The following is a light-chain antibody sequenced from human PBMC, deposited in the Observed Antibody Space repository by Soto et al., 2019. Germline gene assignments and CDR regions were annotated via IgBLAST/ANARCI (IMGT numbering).Light chain of an antibody. CDR3: ISFTSSSTLAV. Sequence: QSGQTHPASVSWSPGHAITISCTGTSSDVGGYDYVSWYQQHPGKAPKLMIYEVSNRPSGVSNRFSGSKSGTTASLTISGLHAEDEADYYCISFTSSSTLAVFGAGTKVTVL. CDR1: SSDVGGYDY. V-gene: IGLV2-14*01. CDR2: EVS. J-gene: IGLJ1*01.